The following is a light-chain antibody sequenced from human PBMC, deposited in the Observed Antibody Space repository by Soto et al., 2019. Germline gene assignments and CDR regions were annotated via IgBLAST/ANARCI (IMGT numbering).Light chain of an antibody. CDR1: SSDVGAYDY. J-gene: IGLJ2*01. CDR3: APYARGHTVL. Sequence: QSVLTQPASVSGSPGQSITISCTGTSSDVGAYDYVCWYQQYPGKVPKLLIYEVTHRPAGISPRLSGAKSGNSASLTISGLQAEDEADYDCAPYARGHTVLFGGGTKLTVL. V-gene: IGLV2-14*01. CDR2: EVT.